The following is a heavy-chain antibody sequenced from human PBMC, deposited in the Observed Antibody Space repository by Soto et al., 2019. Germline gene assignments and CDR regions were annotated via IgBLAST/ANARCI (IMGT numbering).Heavy chain of an antibody. J-gene: IGHJ4*02. Sequence: GESLKISCEGSGYTFTTYWIAWVRQMPGKGLEWMGIIYPGDSDTRYSPSFQGQVTISADKSISTAYLQWSSLKASDTAMYYCARHDLPGGTYVGGFDYWGQGTLVTVSS. CDR1: GYTFTTYW. CDR2: IYPGDSDT. CDR3: ARHDLPGGTYVGGFDY. V-gene: IGHV5-51*01. D-gene: IGHD1-26*01.